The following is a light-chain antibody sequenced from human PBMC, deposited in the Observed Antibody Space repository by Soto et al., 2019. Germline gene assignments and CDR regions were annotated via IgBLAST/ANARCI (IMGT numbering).Light chain of an antibody. CDR3: QQRNDSPLT. Sequence: EIVLTQSPATLSLSPGESATLSCRASQSVRNYLAWYQQKPGTAPRLLIYDASFRAAGIPARFSGSGSGTYFTLTIRSLEPEDFEVYYCQQRNDSPLTFGKRTRLEIK. V-gene: IGKV3-11*01. CDR1: QSVRNY. CDR2: DAS. J-gene: IGKJ5*01.